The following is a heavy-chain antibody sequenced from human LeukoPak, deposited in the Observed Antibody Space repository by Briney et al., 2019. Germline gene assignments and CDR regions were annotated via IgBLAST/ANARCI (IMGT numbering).Heavy chain of an antibody. CDR1: GFTFSSYW. D-gene: IGHD2-15*01. CDR3: ARGLASYCSGGSCYPVGY. J-gene: IGHJ4*02. Sequence: PGGSLRLSCAASGFTFSSYWVQWVRQAPGKGLVWISRINSDGSSLSYADSVKGRFTISRDNSKNTLYLQMNSLRAEDTAVYYCARGLASYCSGGSCYPVGYWGQGTLSPSPQ. CDR2: INSDGSSL. V-gene: IGHV3-74*01.